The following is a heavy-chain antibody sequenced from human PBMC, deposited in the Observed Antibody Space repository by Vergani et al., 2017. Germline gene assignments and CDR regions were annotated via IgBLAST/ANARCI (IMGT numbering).Heavy chain of an antibody. CDR3: ASLGYCSGDSCYSGPHDY. Sequence: QVQLQQWGAGLLKPSETLSLTCAVYGGSFSGYYWSWIRQPPGKGLEWIGEINHSGSTNYNPSLKSRVTISVDTSKNQFSLKLSSVTAADTAVYYCASLGYCSGDSCYSGPHDYWGQGTLVTVSS. V-gene: IGHV4-34*01. CDR2: INHSGST. D-gene: IGHD2-15*01. CDR1: GGSFSGYY. J-gene: IGHJ4*02.